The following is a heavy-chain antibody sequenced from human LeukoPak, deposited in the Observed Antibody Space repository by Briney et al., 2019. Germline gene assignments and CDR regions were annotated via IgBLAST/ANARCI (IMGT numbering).Heavy chain of an antibody. V-gene: IGHV4-61*02. Sequence: SETLSLTCTVSGGSISSSSYYWSWIRQPAGKGLEWIGRIYTSGSTNYNPSLKSRVTMSVDTSKNQFSLKLSSVTAADTAVYYCARVGSSGRLAQDYYMDVWGKGTTVTISS. CDR2: IYTSGST. J-gene: IGHJ6*03. CDR1: GGSISSSSYY. D-gene: IGHD6-19*01. CDR3: ARVGSSGRLAQDYYMDV.